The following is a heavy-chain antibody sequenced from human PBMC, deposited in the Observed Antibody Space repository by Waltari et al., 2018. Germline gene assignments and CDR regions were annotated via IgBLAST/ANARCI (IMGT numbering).Heavy chain of an antibody. CDR2: INHNGST. Sequence: QVQLQQWGAGLLKPSETLSLTCAVYGGSFSGYYWSWIRQPPGKGLEWIGEINHNGSTNHHPSPQDRGPISIEPAKNQFSLKLSFCTAADTALYYWARGTPTGFWSGYSGLDAFDIWGQGTMVTVSS. CDR3: ARGTPTGFWSGYSGLDAFDI. D-gene: IGHD3-3*01. V-gene: IGHV4-34*01. CDR1: GGSFSGYY. J-gene: IGHJ3*02.